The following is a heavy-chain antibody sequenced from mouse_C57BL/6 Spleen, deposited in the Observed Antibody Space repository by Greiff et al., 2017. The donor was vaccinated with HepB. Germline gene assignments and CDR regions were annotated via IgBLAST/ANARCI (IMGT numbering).Heavy chain of an antibody. CDR2: IYPGDGDT. J-gene: IGHJ4*01. CDR1: GYAFSSSW. CDR3: ARNGKGAMDY. Sequence: VMLVESGPELVKPGASVKISCKASGYAFSSSWMNWVKQRPGKGLEWIGRIYPGDGDTNYNGKFKGKATLTADKSSSTAYMQLSSLTSEDSAVYFCARNGKGAMDYWGQGTSVTVSS. D-gene: IGHD1-1*01. V-gene: IGHV1-82*01.